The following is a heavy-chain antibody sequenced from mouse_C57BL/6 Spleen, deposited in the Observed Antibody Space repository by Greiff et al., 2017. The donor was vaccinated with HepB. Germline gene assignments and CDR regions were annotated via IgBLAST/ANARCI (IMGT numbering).Heavy chain of an antibody. V-gene: IGHV1-76*01. D-gene: IGHD1-1*02. CDR3: ARSRSFYGPFAY. CDR1: GYTFTDYY. Sequence: QVQLQQSGAELVRPGASVKLSCKASGYTFTDYYINWVKQRPGQGLEWIARIYPGSGNTYYNEKFKGKATLTAEKSSSTAYMQLSSLTSEDSAVYFCARSRSFYGPFAYWGQGTLVTVSA. CDR2: IYPGSGNT. J-gene: IGHJ3*01.